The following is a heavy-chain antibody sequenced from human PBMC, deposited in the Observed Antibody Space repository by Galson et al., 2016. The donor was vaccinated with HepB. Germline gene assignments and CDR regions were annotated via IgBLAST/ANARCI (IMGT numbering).Heavy chain of an antibody. Sequence: SLRLSCAVSGFPFSSHAMSWVRQAPGEGLEWVSVVRTNDVRSGFKASYADSVQGRFTVSRDDSKNTLYLQMNSLRVADTAVYYCARLYCGAGSCYPRPYYFDFWGHGILVTVSP. J-gene: IGHJ4*01. V-gene: IGHV3-23*01. CDR2: VRTNDVRSGFKA. CDR3: ARLYCGAGSCYPRPYYFDF. D-gene: IGHD2-15*01. CDR1: GFPFSSHA.